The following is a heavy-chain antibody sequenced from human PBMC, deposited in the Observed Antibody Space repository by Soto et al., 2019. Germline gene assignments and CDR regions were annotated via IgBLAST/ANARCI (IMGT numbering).Heavy chain of an antibody. Sequence: GGSLRLSCAASGFTFSGSAMHWVRQASGKGLEWVGRIRSKANSYATAYAASVKGRFTISRDDSKNTAYLQMNSLKTEDTAVYYCTRHRRSGCSGGSCSIDWGQGTLVTVSS. CDR3: TRHRRSGCSGGSCSID. D-gene: IGHD2-15*01. V-gene: IGHV3-73*01. J-gene: IGHJ4*02. CDR2: IRSKANSYAT. CDR1: GFTFSGSA.